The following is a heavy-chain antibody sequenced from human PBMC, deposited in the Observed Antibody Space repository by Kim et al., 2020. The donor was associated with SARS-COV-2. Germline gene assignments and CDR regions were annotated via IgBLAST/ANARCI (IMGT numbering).Heavy chain of an antibody. V-gene: IGHV1-18*01. D-gene: IGHD6-19*01. Sequence: ASVKVSCKASGYTFTSYGISWVRQAPGQGLEWMGWISTYSVNSYYAQTFQGRLTMTRDTSTSTTYLDLRSLRSDDTAGYYCARDMGGWTGLDSWGQGTLVTVSS. CDR2: ISTYSVNS. J-gene: IGHJ4*02. CDR3: ARDMGGWTGLDS. CDR1: GYTFTSYG.